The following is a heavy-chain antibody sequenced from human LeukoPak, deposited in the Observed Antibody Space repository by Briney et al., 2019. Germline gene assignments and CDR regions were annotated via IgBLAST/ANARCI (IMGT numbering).Heavy chain of an antibody. CDR3: ARERAVTTYYYFDY. CDR2: INHSGST. J-gene: IGHJ4*02. CDR1: GGSFSGYY. D-gene: IGHD4-17*01. V-gene: IGHV4-34*01. Sequence: SETLSLTCAVYGGSFSGYYWSWIRQPPGKGLEWIGEINHSGSTNYNPSLKSRVTISVDTSKNQFSLKLSSVTAADTAVYYCARERAVTTYYYFDYWGQGTLVTVSS.